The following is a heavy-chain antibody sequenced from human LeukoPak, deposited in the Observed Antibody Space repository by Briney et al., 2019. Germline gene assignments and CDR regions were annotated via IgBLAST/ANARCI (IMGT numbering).Heavy chain of an antibody. J-gene: IGHJ4*02. V-gene: IGHV3-74*03. Sequence: PGGSLRLSCGASGFNFGYYWMHWVRQVPAKGLVWVSRIHSDGRDTTYAESVKGRFTISRDNAKNTLSLEMNSLNVDDTAVYFCARGGVGSLNLWGQGTLVTVSS. CDR1: GFNFGYYW. CDR3: ARGGVGSLNL. D-gene: IGHD3-10*01. CDR2: IHSDGRDT.